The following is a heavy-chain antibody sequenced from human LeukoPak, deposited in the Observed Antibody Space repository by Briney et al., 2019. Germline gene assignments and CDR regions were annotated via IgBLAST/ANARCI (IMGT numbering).Heavy chain of an antibody. V-gene: IGHV1-18*01. Sequence: EASVKVSRKASGYTFTSYGISWVRQAPGQGLEWMGWISAYNGNTNYAQKLQGRVTMTTDTSTSTAYMELRSLRSDDTAVYYCARAQDSGYDYGGYYFDYWGQGTLVTVSS. CDR1: GYTFTSYG. CDR3: ARAQDSGYDYGGYYFDY. CDR2: ISAYNGNT. J-gene: IGHJ4*02. D-gene: IGHD5-12*01.